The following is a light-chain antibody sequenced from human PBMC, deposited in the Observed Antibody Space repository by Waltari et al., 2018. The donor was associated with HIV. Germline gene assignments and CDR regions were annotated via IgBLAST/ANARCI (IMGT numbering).Light chain of an antibody. J-gene: IGLJ2*01. CDR3: ASYIIGHAFV. V-gene: IGLV2-14*01. CDR1: DSHILGSRS. Sequence: QSAVTQPASVSGSLGQSITISCTRADSHILGSRSFSWYQHHPDRAPRLLIFDANSRPSGVSFRFSGSKSGDTAFLTISGLQVEDEADYYCASYIIGHAFVFGGGTKVTVL. CDR2: DAN.